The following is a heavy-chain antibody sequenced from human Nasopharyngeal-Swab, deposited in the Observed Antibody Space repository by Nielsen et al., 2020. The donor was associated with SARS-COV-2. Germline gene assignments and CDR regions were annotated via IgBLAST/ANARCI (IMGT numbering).Heavy chain of an antibody. J-gene: IGHJ6*02. CDR3: ARDKGLRDYVWGSYRSSYYHYYGMDV. Sequence: WIRQPPGKGLEWVANIKQDGSEKYYVDSVKGRFTISRDNAKNSLYLQMNSLRAEDTAVYYCARDKGLRDYVWGSYRSSYYHYYGMDVWGQGTTVTVSS. V-gene: IGHV3-7*01. D-gene: IGHD3-16*02. CDR2: IKQDGSEK.